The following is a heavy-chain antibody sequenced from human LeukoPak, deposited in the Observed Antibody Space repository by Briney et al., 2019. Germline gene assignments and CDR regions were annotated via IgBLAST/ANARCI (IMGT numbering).Heavy chain of an antibody. V-gene: IGHV1-69*04. D-gene: IGHD6-19*01. Sequence: GASVKVSCKASGGTFSSYAISWVRQAPGQGLEWMGRIIPILGIANYAQKFQGRVTITADKSTSTAYMELSSLRSEDTAVYYCARTFQRLGGTGNWFDPWGQGTLVTVSS. CDR1: GGTFSSYA. CDR3: ARTFQRLGGTGNWFDP. J-gene: IGHJ5*02. CDR2: IIPILGIA.